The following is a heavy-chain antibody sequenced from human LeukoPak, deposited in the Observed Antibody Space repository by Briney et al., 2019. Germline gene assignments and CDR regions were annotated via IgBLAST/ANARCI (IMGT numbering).Heavy chain of an antibody. CDR2: SNPNSGGT. D-gene: IGHD3-10*01. V-gene: IGHV1-2*02. Sequence: ASVKVSCKASGYTFTGYYMHWVRQAPGQGLEWMGWSNPNSGGTNYAQKFQGRVTMTRDTSISTAYIELSRLRSDDTAVYYCARDLGERQWPPTYYYYYMDVWGKGTTVTVSS. CDR1: GYTFTGYY. J-gene: IGHJ6*03. CDR3: ARDLGERQWPPTYYYYYMDV.